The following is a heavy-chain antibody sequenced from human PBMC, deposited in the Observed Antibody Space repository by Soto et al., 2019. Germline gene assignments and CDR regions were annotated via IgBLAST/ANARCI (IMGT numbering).Heavy chain of an antibody. CDR2: ISAYNGNT. D-gene: IGHD3-3*01. V-gene: IGHV1-18*01. J-gene: IGHJ6*02. Sequence: QVQLVQSGAEVKKPGASVKVSCKASGYTFTSYGNSWVRQAPGQGLEWMGWISAYNGNTNYAQKLQGRVTMTTDTSTSTAYMELRSLRSDDTAVYYCARDTVIFGVVSNYYYYYGMDVWGQGTTVTVSS. CDR3: ARDTVIFGVVSNYYYYYGMDV. CDR1: GYTFTSYG.